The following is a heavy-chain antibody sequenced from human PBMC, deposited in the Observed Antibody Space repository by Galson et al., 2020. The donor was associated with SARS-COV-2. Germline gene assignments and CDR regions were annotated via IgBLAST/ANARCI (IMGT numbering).Heavy chain of an antibody. D-gene: IGHD5-18*01. V-gene: IGHV3-64D*06. J-gene: IGHJ4*02. CDR3: VKATGSYGSGGVDY. CDR2: ISSNGGST. CDR1: GFTFSSYA. Sequence: GESLKISCSASGFTFSSYAMHWVRQAPGKGLEYVSAISSNGGSTYYADSVKGRFTISRDNSKNTLYLQMSSLRAEDTAVYYCVKATGSYGSGGVDYWGQGTLVTVSS.